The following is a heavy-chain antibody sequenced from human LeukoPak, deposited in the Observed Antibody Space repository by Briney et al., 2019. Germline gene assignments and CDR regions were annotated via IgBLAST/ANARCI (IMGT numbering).Heavy chain of an antibody. CDR3: ALSARSSGWPSTDG. CDR1: GSMFINYW. J-gene: IGHJ4*02. D-gene: IGHD6-19*01. V-gene: IGHV5-51*01. Sequence: GESLKISCKGSGSMFINYWSGWFRRMPGKGLEGLGIIYPGDSNTRSRPSFQAQSTCSTNHSISTAYLRWGSLKASDTAMYYCALSARSSGWPSTDGWGQGTLVSVSS. CDR2: IYPGDSNT.